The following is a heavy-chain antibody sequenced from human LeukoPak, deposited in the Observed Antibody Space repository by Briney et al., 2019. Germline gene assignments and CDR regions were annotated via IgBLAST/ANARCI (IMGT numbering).Heavy chain of an antibody. CDR2: ISYDGSNK. V-gene: IGHV3-30*18. Sequence: GGSLRLSCAASGFTFSSYGMHWVRQAPGKGLEWVAVISYDGSNKYYADSVKGRFTISRDNSKNTLCLQMNSLRAEDTAVYYCAKEQSSLYYFDYWGQGTLVTVSS. CDR3: AKEQSSLYYFDY. J-gene: IGHJ4*02. D-gene: IGHD6-19*01. CDR1: GFTFSSYG.